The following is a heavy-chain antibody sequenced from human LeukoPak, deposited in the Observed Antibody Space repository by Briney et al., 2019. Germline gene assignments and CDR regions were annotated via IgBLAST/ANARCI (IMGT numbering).Heavy chain of an antibody. CDR3: VAWGSLVV. V-gene: IGHV3-7*01. CDR1: GFTVDTYW. Sequence: GGSLRLSRVAPGFTVDTYWMSWVRQAPGKGLDWVAHIKEDGTRKYYVDSVRGRFTISRDNAKNSLFLQMNSLRVEDTAVFYCVAWGSLVVWGQGTLVTVSS. D-gene: IGHD3-16*01. CDR2: IKEDGTRK. J-gene: IGHJ4*02.